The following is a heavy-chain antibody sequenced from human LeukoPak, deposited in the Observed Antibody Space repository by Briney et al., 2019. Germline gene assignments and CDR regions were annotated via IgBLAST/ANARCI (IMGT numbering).Heavy chain of an antibody. CDR2: IIPIFGTA. D-gene: IGHD3-10*01. Sequence: SVKVSCKASGGTFSSYAISWVRQAPGQGLEWMGGIIPIFGTANYAQKFQGRVTITADESTSTAYMELSSLRSEDTAVYYCARAGVFGELFSCGMDVWGKGTTVTVSS. V-gene: IGHV1-69*13. J-gene: IGHJ6*04. CDR1: GGTFSSYA. CDR3: ARAGVFGELFSCGMDV.